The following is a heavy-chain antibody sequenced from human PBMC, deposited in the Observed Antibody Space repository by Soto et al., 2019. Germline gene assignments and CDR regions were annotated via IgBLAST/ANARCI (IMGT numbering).Heavy chain of an antibody. V-gene: IGHV4-31*03. CDR2: IHYSGGATYSP. Sequence: QVQLQESGPGLVEPSQTLSLICTVSGASIISDGYYWTWIRQHPGKGLEWLGNIHYSGGATYSPCYNPALKSRIAISVDTSKRPFSRRLTSASAADTVVYYCARVPTYYQRSMRYQPFHPWGQGTLVTVSS. D-gene: IGHD2-21*01. CDR1: GASIISDGYY. CDR3: ARVPTYYQRSMRYQPFHP. J-gene: IGHJ5*02.